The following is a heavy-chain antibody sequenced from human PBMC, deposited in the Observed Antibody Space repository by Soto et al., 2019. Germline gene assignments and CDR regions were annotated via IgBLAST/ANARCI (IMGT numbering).Heavy chain of an antibody. CDR1: GGSISSGGYY. J-gene: IGHJ6*02. CDR3: ARHGEYSSSWAYYYYGMDV. D-gene: IGHD6-13*01. CDR2: IYYSGST. V-gene: IGHV4-31*03. Sequence: SETLSLTCTVSGGSISSGGYYWSWIRQHPGKGLEWIGYIYYSGSTYYNPSLKSRVTISVDTSKNQFSLKLSSVTAADTAVYYCARHGEYSSSWAYYYYGMDVWGQGTTVTVSS.